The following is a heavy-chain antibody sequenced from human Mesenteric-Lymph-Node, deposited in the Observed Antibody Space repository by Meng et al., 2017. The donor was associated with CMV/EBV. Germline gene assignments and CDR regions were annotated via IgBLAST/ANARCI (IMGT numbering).Heavy chain of an antibody. CDR1: GYTFTGYY. D-gene: IGHD3-10*01. CDR3: VRMEIRGIIVP. CDR2: MNPNSGNT. J-gene: IGHJ5*02. V-gene: IGHV1-8*02. Sequence: CKASGYTFTGYYMHWVRQAPGQGLEWMGWMNPNSGNTGYAQKFQGRLSLTRDTSISTAYMELSGLTSEDTALYYCVRMEIRGIIVPWGQGTLVTVSS.